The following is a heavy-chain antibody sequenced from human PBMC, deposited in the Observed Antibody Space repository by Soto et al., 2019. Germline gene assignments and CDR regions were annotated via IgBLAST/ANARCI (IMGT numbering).Heavy chain of an antibody. CDR1: GFSLSTSGMR. CDR2: IDWDDDK. J-gene: IGHJ6*02. D-gene: IGHD3-22*01. Sequence: SGPTLVNPTQTLTLTCNFSGFSLSTSGMRVSWIRQPPGKALEWLARIDWDDDKFYSTSLKTRLTLSKDTSKNQVVLTITNMEPVDTATYCCAPSPLYDDSSGYPKRAYFYGMDVWGQGTTVTSP. V-gene: IGHV2-70*04. CDR3: APSPLYDDSSGYPKRAYFYGMDV.